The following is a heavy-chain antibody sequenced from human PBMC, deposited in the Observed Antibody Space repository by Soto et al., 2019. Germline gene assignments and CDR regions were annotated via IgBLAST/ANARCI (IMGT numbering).Heavy chain of an antibody. D-gene: IGHD3-22*01. Sequence: GGSVRLSCAASGFTFSSYAMSWVRQAPGKGLEWVSAISGSGGSTYYADSVKGRFTISRDNSKNTLYLQMNSLRAEDTAVYYCAKDRENYYDSSGPIGTGLDPWGKGTLVTVSS. J-gene: IGHJ5*02. CDR3: AKDRENYYDSSGPIGTGLDP. CDR1: GFTFSSYA. V-gene: IGHV3-23*01. CDR2: ISGSGGST.